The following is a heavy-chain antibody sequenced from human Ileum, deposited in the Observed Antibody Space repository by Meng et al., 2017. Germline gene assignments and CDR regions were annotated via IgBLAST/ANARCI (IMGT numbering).Heavy chain of an antibody. J-gene: IGHJ2*01. CDR2: ISYDGSNK. CDR1: GFTFSSYD. CDR3: ASPPSEGDL. Sequence: QGEVVVCGGGRFPAGRSLRLSCAASGFTFSSYDMHWVRQAPGKGLEWVAVISYDGSNKYYADSVKGRFTISRDNSKNTLYLQMNSLRAEDTAVYYCASPPSEGDLWGRGTLVTVSS. V-gene: IGHV3-30*04. D-gene: IGHD3-10*01.